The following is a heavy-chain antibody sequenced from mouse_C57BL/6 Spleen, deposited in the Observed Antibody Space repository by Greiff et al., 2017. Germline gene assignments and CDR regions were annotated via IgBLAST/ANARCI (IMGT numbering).Heavy chain of an antibody. CDR2: IYPRDGST. V-gene: IGHV1-85*01. CDR3: ADYYGSSYGWYFDV. J-gene: IGHJ1*03. CDR1: GYTFTSYD. Sequence: QVQLQQSGPELVKPGASVKLSCKASGYTFTSYDINWVKQRPGQGLEWIGWIYPRDGSTKYNEKFKGKATLTVDTSSSTAYMEVHSLTSEDSAVYFWADYYGSSYGWYFDVWGTGTTVTVSS. D-gene: IGHD1-1*01.